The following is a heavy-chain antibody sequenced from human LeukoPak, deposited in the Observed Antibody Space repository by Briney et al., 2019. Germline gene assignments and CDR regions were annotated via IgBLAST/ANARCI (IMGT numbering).Heavy chain of an antibody. CDR2: INHSGST. D-gene: IGHD1-26*01. CDR1: GGSFSGYY. CDR3: ARVGGSYYFDY. V-gene: IGHV4-34*01. J-gene: IGHJ4*02. Sequence: PSETLSLTCGVYGGSFSGYYWSWIRRPPGKGLEWIGEINHSGSTNYNPSLKSRVTISVDTSKNQFSLKLSSVTAADRAVYYCARVGGSYYFDYWGQGTLVTVSS.